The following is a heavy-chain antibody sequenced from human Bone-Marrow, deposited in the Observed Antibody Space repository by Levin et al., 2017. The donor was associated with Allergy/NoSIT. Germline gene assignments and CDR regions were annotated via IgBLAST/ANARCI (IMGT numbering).Heavy chain of an antibody. Sequence: GGSLRLSCAVSGFTFSSYAMHWVRQAPGKGLEWVAVISYDGSNKYYADSVKGRFTISRDNSKNTLYLQMNSLRAEDTAVCYCALLGIAVATANWGDPWGQGTLVTVSS. V-gene: IGHV3-30-3*01. CDR2: ISYDGSNK. J-gene: IGHJ5*02. CDR3: ALLGIAVATANWGDP. CDR1: GFTFSSYA. D-gene: IGHD6-19*01.